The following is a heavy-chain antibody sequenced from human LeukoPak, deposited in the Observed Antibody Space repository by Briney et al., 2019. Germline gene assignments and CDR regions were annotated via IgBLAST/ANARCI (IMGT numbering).Heavy chain of an antibody. Sequence: PGGSLRLSCAASGFTFDDYAMHWVRQAPGKGLEWVSGISWNSGSIGYADSVKGRFTISRNNAKNSLHLQMNSLRAEDTALYYCAKGVRITMVRGAFDIWGQGTMVTVSS. D-gene: IGHD3-10*01. V-gene: IGHV3-9*01. CDR1: GFTFDDYA. CDR2: ISWNSGSI. CDR3: AKGVRITMVRGAFDI. J-gene: IGHJ3*02.